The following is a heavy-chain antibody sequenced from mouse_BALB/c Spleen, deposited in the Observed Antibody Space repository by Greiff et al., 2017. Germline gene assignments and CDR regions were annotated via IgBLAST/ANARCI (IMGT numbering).Heavy chain of an antibody. V-gene: IGHV1-84*02. CDR1: GYTFTDYY. Sequence: VQVVESGPELVKPGASVKISCKASGYTFTDYYINWVKQKPGPGLEWIGWIYPGSGNTKYNEKFKGKATLTVDTSSSTAYMQLSSLTSEDTAVYFCAKGGLGRAMDYWGRETSVTVST. CDR3: AKGGLGRAMDY. J-gene: IGHJ4*01. CDR2: IYPGSGNT. D-gene: IGHD4-1*01.